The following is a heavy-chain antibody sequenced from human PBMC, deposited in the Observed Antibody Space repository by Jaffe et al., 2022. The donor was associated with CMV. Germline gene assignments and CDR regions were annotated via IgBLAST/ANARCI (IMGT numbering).Heavy chain of an antibody. V-gene: IGHV3-23*01. CDR1: GFTFSSYA. D-gene: IGHD1-7*01. J-gene: IGHJ6*02. CDR3: AKDPMPLWGDNWNYEEGGMDV. CDR2: ISGSGGST. Sequence: EVQLLESGGGLVQPGGSLRLSCAASGFTFSSYAMSWVRQAPGKGLEWVSAISGSGGSTYYADSVKGRFTISRDNSKNTLYLQMNSLRAEDTAVYYCAKDPMPLWGDNWNYEEGGMDVWGQGTTVTVSS.